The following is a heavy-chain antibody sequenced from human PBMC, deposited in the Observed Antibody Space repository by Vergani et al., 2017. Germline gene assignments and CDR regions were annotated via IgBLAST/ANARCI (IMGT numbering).Heavy chain of an antibody. D-gene: IGHD3-3*01. CDR1: GYTFTSYY. CDR2: INPSGGST. J-gene: IGHJ5*02. CDR3: ARLRPAITIFGVVINGGWFDP. Sequence: QVQLVQSGAEVKKPGASVKVSCKASGYTFTSYYMHWVRQAPGQGLEWMGIINPSGGSTSYAQKFQGRVTMTRDTSTSTVYMELSSLRSEDTAVYYCARLRPAITIFGVVINGGWFDPWGQGTLVTVSS. V-gene: IGHV1-46*01.